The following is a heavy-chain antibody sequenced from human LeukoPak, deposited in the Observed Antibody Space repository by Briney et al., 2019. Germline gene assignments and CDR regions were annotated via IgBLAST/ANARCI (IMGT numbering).Heavy chain of an antibody. D-gene: IGHD3-22*01. CDR1: GGSFSGYY. CDR3: ARAPIAMIVVASGWFDP. Sequence: PSETLSLTCAVYGGSFSGYYWSWIRQPPGKGLEWIGEINHSGSTNYNPSLKSRVTISVDTSKNQFSLKLSSVTAADTAVYYCARAPIAMIVVASGWFDPWGQGTLVTVSS. V-gene: IGHV4-34*01. J-gene: IGHJ5*02. CDR2: INHSGST.